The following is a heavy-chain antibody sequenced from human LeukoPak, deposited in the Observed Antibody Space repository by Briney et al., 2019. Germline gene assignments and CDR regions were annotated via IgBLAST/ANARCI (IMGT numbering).Heavy chain of an antibody. J-gene: IGHJ3*02. CDR1: GGSISSYY. Sequence: SETLSLTCTVSGGSISSYYWSWIRQPAGKGLEWIGRLYPSGSTNYNPSLKSRVTMSVDTSKNQFSLKLSSVTAADTAVYYCARLDCSGGSCYSLDAFDIWGQGTMVTVSS. CDR2: LYPSGST. CDR3: ARLDCSGGSCYSLDAFDI. D-gene: IGHD2-15*01. V-gene: IGHV4-4*07.